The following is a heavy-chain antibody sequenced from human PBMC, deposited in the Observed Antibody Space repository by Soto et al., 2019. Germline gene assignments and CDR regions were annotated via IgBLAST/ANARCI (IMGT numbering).Heavy chain of an antibody. CDR1: GYNFGNYA. V-gene: IGHV1-18*01. J-gene: IGHJ4*02. D-gene: IGHD2-8*01. CDR2: ISANTGYT. Sequence: QVNLVQSGSEVKKPGASVKVSCKASGYNFGNYAISWVRQAPGQGLEWMGWISANTGYTTYAQKLQGRVTMTIDTSTSTAYMELTSLTPDDTAVYYCARRQWFLDYWGQGTLVTVSS. CDR3: ARRQWFLDY.